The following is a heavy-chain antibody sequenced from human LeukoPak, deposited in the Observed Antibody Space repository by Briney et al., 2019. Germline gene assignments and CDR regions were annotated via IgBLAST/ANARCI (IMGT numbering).Heavy chain of an antibody. CDR1: GGTFSSYA. D-gene: IGHD2-2*01. CDR3: ARAQWAPVVVPAATSYYYYYYMDV. CDR2: IIPIFGTA. J-gene: IGHJ6*03. Sequence: GSSVKVSCKASGGTFSSYAISWVRQAPGQGLEWMGGIIPIFGTANYAQKFQGRVTITTDESTSTAYMELSSLRSEDTAVYYCARAQWAPVVVPAATSYYYYYYMDVWGKGTTVTVSS. V-gene: IGHV1-69*05.